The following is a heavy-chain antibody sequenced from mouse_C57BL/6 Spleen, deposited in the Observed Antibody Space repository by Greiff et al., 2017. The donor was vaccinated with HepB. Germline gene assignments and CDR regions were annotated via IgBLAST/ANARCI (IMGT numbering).Heavy chain of an antibody. Sequence: EVHLVESGGGLVQPGGSLSLSCAASGFTFTDYYMSWVRQPPGKALEWLGFIRNKANGYTTEYSAYVKGRFTITRDNSQSILYLQMNAPRAEYSATYYYARYEGCYYGRRYDAMDYWGQGTSVTVSS. CDR2: IRNKANGYTT. V-gene: IGHV7-3*01. J-gene: IGHJ4*01. CDR1: GFTFTDYY. D-gene: IGHD1-1*01. CDR3: ARYEGCYYGRRYDAMDY.